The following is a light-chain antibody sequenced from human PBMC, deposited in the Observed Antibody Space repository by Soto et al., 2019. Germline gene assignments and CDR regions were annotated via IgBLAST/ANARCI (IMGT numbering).Light chain of an antibody. CDR1: SSDVGGYNY. J-gene: IGLJ2*01. CDR2: DVD. Sequence: QSALTQPASVSGSPGQSITISCTGTSSDVGGYNYVSWYQHHPGKAPKLMIYDVDIRPSGVSNRFSGSKSGNTASLTISGLQADDEADYYCSSYTGSSTYVVFGGGTKLTVL. CDR3: SSYTGSSTYVV. V-gene: IGLV2-14*03.